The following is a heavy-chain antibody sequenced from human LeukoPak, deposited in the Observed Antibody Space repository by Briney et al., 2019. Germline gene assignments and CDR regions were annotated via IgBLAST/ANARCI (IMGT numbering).Heavy chain of an antibody. Sequence: SETLSLTCTVSGGSISSYYWSWIRQPPGKGLEWIGYIYYSGSTNYNPSLKSRVTISVDTSKNQFSLKLSSVTAADTAVYYCARASRYSSGWYLNYWGQGTLVTVSS. D-gene: IGHD6-19*01. CDR3: ARASRYSSGWYLNY. J-gene: IGHJ4*02. V-gene: IGHV4-59*08. CDR2: IYYSGST. CDR1: GGSISSYY.